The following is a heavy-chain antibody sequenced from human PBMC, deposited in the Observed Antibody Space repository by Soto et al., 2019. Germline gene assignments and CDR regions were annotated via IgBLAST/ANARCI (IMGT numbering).Heavy chain of an antibody. V-gene: IGHV4-61*01. J-gene: IGHJ6*02. CDR2: IYYSGST. Sequence: QVQLQESGPGLVKPSETLSLTCTVSGGSVSSGSYYWSWIRQPPGKGLEWIGYIYYSGSTNYNPSLKSRLTISVDTSKNQFSLKLSSVTAADTAVYYCARDDGYSSGWYNYYYGMDVWGQGTTVTVSS. D-gene: IGHD6-19*01. CDR1: GGSVSSGSYY. CDR3: ARDDGYSSGWYNYYYGMDV.